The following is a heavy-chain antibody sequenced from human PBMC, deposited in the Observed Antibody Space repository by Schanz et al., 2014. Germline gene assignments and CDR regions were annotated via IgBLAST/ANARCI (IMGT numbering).Heavy chain of an antibody. V-gene: IGHV3-30*03. CDR2: ISFDGRNT. Sequence: QVQLVESGGGVVQPGRSLRLSCATSGLNFDYYGMHWVRQAPGKGLEWVGFISFDGRNTGYAHSVEGRFTISRDNSKSMLFLEMSSLRVEDTAVYYCVREENYPSFLGYYYYMDVWGKGTSVTVSS. CDR1: GLNFDYYG. D-gene: IGHD3-10*01. CDR3: VREENYPSFLGYYYYMDV. J-gene: IGHJ6*03.